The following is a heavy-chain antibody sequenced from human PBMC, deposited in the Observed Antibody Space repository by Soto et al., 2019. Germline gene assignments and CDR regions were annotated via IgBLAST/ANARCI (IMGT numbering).Heavy chain of an antibody. Sequence: PGGSLRLSCAASGFTFSTYSMNWVRQAPGKGLEWVSYISSSSSTIYFADSVRGRFTISRDNSKNTLYLQMNSLRAEDTAVYYCARVYPDSSGWYSSGMDVWGQGTTVTVSS. CDR1: GFTFSTYS. V-gene: IGHV3-48*01. CDR3: ARVYPDSSGWYSSGMDV. D-gene: IGHD6-19*01. CDR2: ISSSSSTI. J-gene: IGHJ6*02.